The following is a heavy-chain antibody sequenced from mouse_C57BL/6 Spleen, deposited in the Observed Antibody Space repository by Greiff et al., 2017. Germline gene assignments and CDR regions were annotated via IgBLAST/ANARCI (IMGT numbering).Heavy chain of an antibody. J-gene: IGHJ4*01. Sequence: QVQLQQSGAELVRPGASVKLSCKASGYTFTDYYINWVKQRPGQGLEWIARIYPGSGNTYYNEKFKGKATLTAEKSSSTAYMQLSSLTSEDSAVYFCARSYYYGSRGGAMDYWGQGTSVTVSS. D-gene: IGHD1-1*01. CDR2: IYPGSGNT. V-gene: IGHV1-76*01. CDR1: GYTFTDYY. CDR3: ARSYYYGSRGGAMDY.